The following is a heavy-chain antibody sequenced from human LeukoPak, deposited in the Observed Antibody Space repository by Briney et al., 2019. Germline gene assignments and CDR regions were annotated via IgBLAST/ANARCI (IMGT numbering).Heavy chain of an antibody. CDR2: ISSSSSYI. CDR1: GFTFSSYS. J-gene: IGHJ5*02. Sequence: PGGSLRLSCAASGFTFSSYSMNWVRQAPGKGLEWVSSISSSSSYIYYADSVRGRFTISRDNAKNSLYLQMNSLRAEDTAVYYCARETAITMVRGVISWFDPWGQGTLVTVSS. CDR3: ARETAITMVRGVISWFDP. D-gene: IGHD3-10*01. V-gene: IGHV3-21*01.